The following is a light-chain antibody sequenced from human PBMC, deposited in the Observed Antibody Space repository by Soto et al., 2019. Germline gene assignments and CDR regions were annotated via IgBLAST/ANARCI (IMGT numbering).Light chain of an antibody. CDR3: QQYGSSPPYT. Sequence: EVVWTQSPGTLSLSPGERATLSGRASQSVSNNYLAWYQQKPGQSPKLLIFGSSDRATGIPDRFSGSGSGTDFTLTISSLEPEDFAVYYCQQYGSSPPYTFGQGTKLEIK. J-gene: IGKJ2*01. CDR1: QSVSNNY. V-gene: IGKV3-20*01. CDR2: GSS.